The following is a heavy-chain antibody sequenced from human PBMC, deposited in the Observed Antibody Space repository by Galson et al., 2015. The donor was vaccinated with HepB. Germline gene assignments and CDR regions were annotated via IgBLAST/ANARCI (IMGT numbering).Heavy chain of an antibody. J-gene: IGHJ4*02. CDR1: GGTFNRYD. D-gene: IGHD6-19*01. CDR3: ARVGSGWASSFDY. V-gene: IGHV1-69*13. CDR2: IIPIFGTP. Sequence: SVKVSCKASGGTFNRYDISWVRQAPGQGLEWMGGIIPIFGTPNYAQRFKGRVTITADESTSTVYMELSSLRSDDTAVYYCARVGSGWASSFDYWGQGTLVTVSS.